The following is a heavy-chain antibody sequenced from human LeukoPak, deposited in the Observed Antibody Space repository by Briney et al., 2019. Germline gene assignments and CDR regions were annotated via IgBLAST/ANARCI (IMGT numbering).Heavy chain of an antibody. CDR3: TTLIVRGVIRPEH. J-gene: IGHJ1*01. Sequence: GGSLRLPCAASGFTFSNVWMNWVRQAPGKGLEWVGRIKSKTDGGTTDYAAPVKGRFTISRDDSKNTLHLQMNSLKTEDTAVYYWTTLIVRGVIRPEHWGQGTLVTVSS. D-gene: IGHD3-10*01. CDR1: GFTFSNVW. V-gene: IGHV3-15*05. CDR2: IKSKTDGGTT.